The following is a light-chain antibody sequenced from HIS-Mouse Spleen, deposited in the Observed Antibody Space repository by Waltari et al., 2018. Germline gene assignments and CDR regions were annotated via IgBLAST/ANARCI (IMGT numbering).Light chain of an antibody. V-gene: IGKV1-5*03. CDR3: QQYKSYIFT. CDR1: QSISSW. Sequence: DIQMTQSPSTPSASVGDRVTITCRASQSISSWLAWYQQKPGKAPKLLIYKASSLESGVPSRFSGSGSGTEFTLTISSLQPDDFATYYCQQYKSYIFTFGPGTKVDIK. CDR2: KAS. J-gene: IGKJ3*01.